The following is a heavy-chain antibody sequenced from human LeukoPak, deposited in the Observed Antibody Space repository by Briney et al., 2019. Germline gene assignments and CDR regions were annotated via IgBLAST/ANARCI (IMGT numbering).Heavy chain of an antibody. D-gene: IGHD2-2*01. J-gene: IGHJ4*02. CDR2: ISSSSSYI. CDR3: ARDTPPIVVVPAVDH. CDR1: GFTFSSYS. Sequence: GGSLRLSCAASGFTFSSYSMNWVRQAPGKGLEWVSSISSSSSYIYYADSVKGRFTISRDNAKNSLYLQMNSLRAEDTAVYYCARDTPPIVVVPAVDHWGQGTLVTVSS. V-gene: IGHV3-21*01.